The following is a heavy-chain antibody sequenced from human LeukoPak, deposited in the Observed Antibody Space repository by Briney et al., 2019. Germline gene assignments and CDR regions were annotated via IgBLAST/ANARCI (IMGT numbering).Heavy chain of an antibody. V-gene: IGHV1-46*01. Sequence: ASVKVSCKASGYIFTSYYMHWVRQAPGQGLEWMGIINPSGGSTNYAQKFQGGVTMTRDTSTSTVYMELSSLRSEDTAVYYCARGVWFGELLCPLDYWSQGTLVTVSS. CDR1: GYIFTSYY. J-gene: IGHJ4*02. D-gene: IGHD3-10*01. CDR3: ARGVWFGELLCPLDY. CDR2: INPSGGST.